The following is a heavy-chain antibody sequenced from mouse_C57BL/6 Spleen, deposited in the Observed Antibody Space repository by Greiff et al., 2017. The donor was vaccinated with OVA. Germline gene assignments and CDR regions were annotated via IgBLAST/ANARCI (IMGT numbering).Heavy chain of an antibody. Sequence: QVQLQQPGAELVKPGASVKMSCKASGYTFTSYWITWVKQRPGQGLEWIGDIYPGSGSTNYNEKFKSKATLTVDTSSSTAYMQLSSLTSEDSAVYDCAREIYYDYEFDYWGQGTTLTVSS. CDR1: GYTFTSYW. J-gene: IGHJ2*01. V-gene: IGHV1-55*01. D-gene: IGHD2-4*01. CDR3: AREIYYDYEFDY. CDR2: IYPGSGST.